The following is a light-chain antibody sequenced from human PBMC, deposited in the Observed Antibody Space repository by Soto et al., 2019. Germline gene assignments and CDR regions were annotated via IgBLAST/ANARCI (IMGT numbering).Light chain of an antibody. J-gene: IGLJ1*01. V-gene: IGLV1-47*02. CDR3: ASWDDSLNGPV. CDR2: SND. CDR1: RSDIGTNY. Sequence: QSVLTQPPSASGTPGQRVVISCSGSRSDIGTNYVYWYQQVPGTAPKLLIYSNDRRPSGVPDRYSASKSGTSASLAISGLRSEDESDYYCASWDDSLNGPVFGTGTKVTVL.